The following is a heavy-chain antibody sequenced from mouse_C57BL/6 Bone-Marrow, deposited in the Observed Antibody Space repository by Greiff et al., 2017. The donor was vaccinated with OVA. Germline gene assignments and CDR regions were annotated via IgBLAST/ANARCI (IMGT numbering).Heavy chain of an antibody. V-gene: IGHV1-15*01. D-gene: IGHD2-5*01. J-gene: IGHJ4*01. CDR2: IDPETGGT. Sequence: VQLQQSGAELVRPGASVTLSCKASGYTFTDYEMHWVKQTPVHGLEWIGAIDPETGGTAYNQKFKGKAILTADKSSSTAYMELRSLTSDDSAVDYGAGGYSNYCAMDYWGQGTSVTVSS. CDR3: AGGYSNYCAMDY. CDR1: GYTFTDYE.